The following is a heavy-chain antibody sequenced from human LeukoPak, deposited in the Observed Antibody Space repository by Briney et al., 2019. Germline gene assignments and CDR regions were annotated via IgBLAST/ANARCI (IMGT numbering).Heavy chain of an antibody. D-gene: IGHD6-19*01. V-gene: IGHV3-43*02. CDR3: AKSKVRAVVYRWYFDY. Sequence: GGSLRLSCAASGFTFDDYAMHWVRQAPGKSLEWVSLISGDGGSTYYADSVKGRFTISGDNSKNSLYLQMNSLRTEGTALYYCAKSKVRAVVYRWYFDYWGQGTLVTVSS. J-gene: IGHJ4*02. CDR2: ISGDGGST. CDR1: GFTFDDYA.